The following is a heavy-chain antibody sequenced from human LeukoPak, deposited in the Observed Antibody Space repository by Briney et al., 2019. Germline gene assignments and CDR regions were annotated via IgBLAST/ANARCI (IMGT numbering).Heavy chain of an antibody. J-gene: IGHJ4*02. D-gene: IGHD3-22*01. Sequence: SETLSLTCAVYGGSFSGYYWSWIRQPPGKGLEWIGEINHSGSTNYNPSLKSRVTISVDTSENQFSLKLSSVTAADTAVYYCASAYDSSGYLDYWGQGTLVTVSS. CDR1: GGSFSGYY. V-gene: IGHV4-34*01. CDR2: INHSGST. CDR3: ASAYDSSGYLDY.